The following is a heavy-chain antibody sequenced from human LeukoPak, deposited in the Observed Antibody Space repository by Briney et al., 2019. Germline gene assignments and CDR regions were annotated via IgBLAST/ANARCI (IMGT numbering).Heavy chain of an antibody. J-gene: IGHJ4*02. CDR2: IYPGDSDT. D-gene: IGHD5-18*01. V-gene: IGHV5-51*01. Sequence: GESLKISCKGSGYSFTSYWIAWVRQMPGKGLERMGIIYPGDSDTRYSPSFQGQVTISADKSNSTAYLQWSSLKASDTAMYYCARSPSWIQLWLDYWGQGTLVTVSS. CDR3: ARSPSWIQLWLDY. CDR1: GYSFTSYW.